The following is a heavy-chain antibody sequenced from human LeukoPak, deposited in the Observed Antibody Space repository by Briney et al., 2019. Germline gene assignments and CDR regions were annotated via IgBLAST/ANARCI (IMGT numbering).Heavy chain of an antibody. CDR2: IIPIFGTA. CDR1: GGTFSSYA. Sequence: GASVKVSCKASGGTFSSYAISWVRQAPGQGLEWMGGIIPIFGTANYAQKFQGRVTITADESTSTAYMELSSLRSEDTAVYYCAGGGYYYDSSGYYSFDYWGQGTLVTVSS. V-gene: IGHV1-69*13. CDR3: AGGGYYYDSSGYYSFDY. J-gene: IGHJ4*02. D-gene: IGHD3-22*01.